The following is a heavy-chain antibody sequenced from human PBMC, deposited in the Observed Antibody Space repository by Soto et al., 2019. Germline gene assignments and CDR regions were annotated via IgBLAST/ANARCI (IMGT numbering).Heavy chain of an antibody. Sequence: EVQLVESGGDLVQPGGSLRLSCAASGFTVTSDYMSWVRQAPGKGLEWGTTVYSGDNTYYADSVKGRFIITRDKSKNTLYLQMNNLRAEATDVYYWARLPRIALADFDCWGQGTLVTVSS. CDR1: GFTVTSDY. CDR3: ARLPRIALADFDC. D-gene: IGHD6-19*01. J-gene: IGHJ4*02. CDR2: VYSGDNT. V-gene: IGHV3-66*01.